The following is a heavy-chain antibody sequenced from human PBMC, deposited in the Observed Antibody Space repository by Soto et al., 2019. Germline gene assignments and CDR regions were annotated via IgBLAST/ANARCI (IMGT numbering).Heavy chain of an antibody. CDR1: GHTLINYY. CDR2: IDPSGNGT. D-gene: IGHD3-22*01. J-gene: IGHJ4*02. Sequence: QVQLVQSGAEVKKPGASVKVSCKASGHTLINYYMHWVRQAPGQGLDWLGKIDPSGNGTSYAERFQGRITLTSDTSTNTVYVELSSLRSEDTAIYYCAINYYDSSAYHYWGQGTLVTVSS. CDR3: AINYYDSSAYHY. V-gene: IGHV1-46*01.